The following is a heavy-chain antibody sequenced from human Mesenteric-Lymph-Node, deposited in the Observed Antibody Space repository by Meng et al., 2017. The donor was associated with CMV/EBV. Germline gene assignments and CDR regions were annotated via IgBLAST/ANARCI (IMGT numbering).Heavy chain of an antibody. V-gene: IGHV3-7*03. Sequence: GGSLRLSCAASGFTFSNYWMSWVRQAPGMGLEWVANIKPDGSETYSLDSVKGRFTLSRDNAKNSFYLQMNSLRAEDTAVYYCARDFLNALFFYYYGMDVWGQGTTVTVSS. CDR2: IKPDGSET. CDR1: GFTFSNYW. CDR3: ARDFLNALFFYYYGMDV. D-gene: IGHD2-21*01. J-gene: IGHJ6*02.